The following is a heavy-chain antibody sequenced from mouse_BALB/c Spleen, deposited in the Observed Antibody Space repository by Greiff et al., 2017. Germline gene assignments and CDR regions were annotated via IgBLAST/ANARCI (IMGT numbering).Heavy chain of an antibody. V-gene: IGHV1S22*01. CDR3: TRERTPPYAMDD. Sequence: LQQPGSELVRPGASVKLSCKASGYTFTSYWMQWVKQRPGQGLEWIGNIYPGSGSTNYDEKFKSKATLTVDTSSSTAYMQLSSLTSEDSAVSYYTRERTPPYAMDDWGQGTSVTVSS. CDR2: IYPGSGST. CDR1: GYTFTSYW. J-gene: IGHJ4*01.